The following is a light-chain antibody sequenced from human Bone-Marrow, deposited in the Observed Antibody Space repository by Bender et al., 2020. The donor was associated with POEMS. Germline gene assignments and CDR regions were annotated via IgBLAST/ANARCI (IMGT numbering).Light chain of an antibody. Sequence: QSALTQPASVSASPGQSITISCSGTSSDVGGHDHVSWYQLRPGKAPKLVIFDVTRRPTGISLRFSGSKSGNTASLTISGLQAEDEADYHCSSYTDTNTLLFGGGTKLTVL. V-gene: IGLV2-14*03. CDR3: SSYTDTNTLL. CDR2: DVT. J-gene: IGLJ2*01. CDR1: SSDVGGHDH.